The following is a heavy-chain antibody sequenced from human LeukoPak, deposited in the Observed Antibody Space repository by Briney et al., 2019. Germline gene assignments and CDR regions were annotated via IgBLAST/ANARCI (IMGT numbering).Heavy chain of an antibody. CDR3: ASGPHPSYYFDY. CDR2: ISGSGSST. V-gene: IGHV3-23*01. CDR1: GFTFRGYA. D-gene: IGHD6-25*01. Sequence: PGGSLRLSCGASGFTFRGYAMSWVRQAPGKGLEWVSAISGSGSSTYYADSVKGRFTISRDNSKNTLYLQMNSLRAEDTAVYYCASGPHPSYYFDYWGQGTLVTVSS. J-gene: IGHJ4*02.